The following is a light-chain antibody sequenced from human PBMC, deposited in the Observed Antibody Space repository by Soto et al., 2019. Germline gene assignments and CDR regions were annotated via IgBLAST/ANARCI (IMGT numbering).Light chain of an antibody. CDR1: QSVSSGH. V-gene: IGKV3D-15*01. J-gene: IGKJ5*01. CDR2: GAS. CDR3: QQYNNWPIT. Sequence: DIVLTQSPGTLSLSPGERASLSCRASQSVSSGHLAWYQQKPGQAPRLLIYGASTRATSIPARFSGSGSGTEFTLTISSLQSEDFAVYYCQQYNNWPITFGQGTRLEIK.